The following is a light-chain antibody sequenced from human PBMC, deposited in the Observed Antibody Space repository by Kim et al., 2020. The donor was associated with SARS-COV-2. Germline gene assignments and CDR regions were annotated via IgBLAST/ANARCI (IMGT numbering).Light chain of an antibody. CDR1: QSVSSY. Sequence: EIVLTQSPATLSLSPGERATLSCRASQSVSSYLAWYQQKRGQAPRLLIYDASNRATGIPARFSGSGSGTDFTLTISSLEPEDFAVYYCQQRSNWPPYPFGQGTRLEIK. V-gene: IGKV3-11*01. CDR2: DAS. J-gene: IGKJ5*01. CDR3: QQRSNWPPYP.